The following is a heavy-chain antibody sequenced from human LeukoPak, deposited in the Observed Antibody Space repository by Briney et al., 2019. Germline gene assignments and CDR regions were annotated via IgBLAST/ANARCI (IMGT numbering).Heavy chain of an antibody. CDR2: IYYSGGT. CDR3: ARSSEYYFGP. CDR1: GGSTSGHY. V-gene: IGHV4-59*11. Sequence: SETLSLTCTVSGGSTSGHYWSWIRQPPGKGLEWIGEIYYSGGTKYNPSLESRVFISVDTSKNQFSLRLTSMTAADTAVYYCARSSEYYFGPWGQGTLVTVSS. D-gene: IGHD3-10*01. J-gene: IGHJ5*02.